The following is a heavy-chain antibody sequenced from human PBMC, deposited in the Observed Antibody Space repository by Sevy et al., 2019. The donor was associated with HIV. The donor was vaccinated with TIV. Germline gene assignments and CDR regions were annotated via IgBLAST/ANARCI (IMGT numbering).Heavy chain of an antibody. D-gene: IGHD2-21*01. CDR2: IKSKTDGGTT. Sequence: GGSLRLSCAASGFTFSNAWMSWVRQAPGKGLEWAGRIKSKTDGGTTDYAAPVKGRFTISRDDSKNTLYLQMNSLKTEDTAVYYCITDPGLADWYFDLWGRGTLVTVSS. CDR1: GFTFSNAW. J-gene: IGHJ2*01. V-gene: IGHV3-15*01. CDR3: ITDPGLADWYFDL.